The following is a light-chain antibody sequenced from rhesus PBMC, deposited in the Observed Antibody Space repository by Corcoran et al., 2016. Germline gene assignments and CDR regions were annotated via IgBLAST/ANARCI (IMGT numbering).Light chain of an antibody. CDR2: KAS. CDR3: QQYTSRPYS. V-gene: IGKV1-22*01. CDR1: QVINSW. Sequence: DIQMTQSPSSLSASVGDTVTITCRASQVINSWLAWYQQKPGKAPKLLIYKASRLQSGVPSRFSGSGSGTDFTLTISSLQSEDFATYYCQQYTSRPYSVGLGTKVEIK. J-gene: IGKJ2*01.